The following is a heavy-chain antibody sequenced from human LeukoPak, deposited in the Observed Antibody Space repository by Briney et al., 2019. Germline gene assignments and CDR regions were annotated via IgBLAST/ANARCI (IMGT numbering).Heavy chain of an antibody. D-gene: IGHD3-10*01. CDR1: GFTFSSYA. V-gene: IGHV3-23*01. CDR2: ISGSGGST. J-gene: IGHJ4*02. Sequence: GGSLRLSCAASGFTFSSYAMSWVRQAPGKGLEWVSAISGSGGSTYYADSVKGRFTISRDNSKNTLYLQMNSLRAEDTAVYYCAKVVLLWFGGLLGDDYWGQGTLVTVSS. CDR3: AKVVLLWFGGLLGDDY.